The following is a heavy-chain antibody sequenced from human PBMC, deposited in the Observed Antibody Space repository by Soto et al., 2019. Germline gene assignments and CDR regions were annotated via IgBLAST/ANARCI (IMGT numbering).Heavy chain of an antibody. Sequence: SVKVSCKASGGTFSSYAISWVRQAPGQGLEWMGGIIPIFGTANYAQKFQGRVTITADESTSTAYMELSSLRSEDTAVYYCARFYYDYVWGSYPPSAPHYYYYGMDGWGQGTTVTVSS. J-gene: IGHJ6*02. CDR1: GGTFSSYA. D-gene: IGHD3-16*02. CDR2: IIPIFGTA. CDR3: ARFYYDYVWGSYPPSAPHYYYYGMDG. V-gene: IGHV1-69*13.